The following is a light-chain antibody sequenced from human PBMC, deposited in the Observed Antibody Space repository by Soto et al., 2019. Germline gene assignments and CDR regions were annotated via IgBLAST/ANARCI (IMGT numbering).Light chain of an antibody. CDR3: QQYIKWPIT. CDR1: QSVNNY. J-gene: IGKJ5*01. Sequence: EIVLTQSPATLSLSPGERSPLSCRASQSVNNYLAWYQQRPGQAPRLLIYDASNRATGIPARFSGSGSGTDFTLTISSLEPEDFAVYYCQQYIKWPITFGQGTRLEI. V-gene: IGKV3-11*01. CDR2: DAS.